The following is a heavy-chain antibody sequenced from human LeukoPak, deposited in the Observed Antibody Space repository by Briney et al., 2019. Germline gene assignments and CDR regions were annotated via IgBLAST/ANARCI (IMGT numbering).Heavy chain of an antibody. CDR2: INDSGNT. V-gene: IGHV4-59*02. Sequence: SETLSLTCTVSGGSVSSNYWSWIRQPPGKGLEWIGHINDSGNTIYNPSLKSRVSISKDTSKNQFSLKLTSVTAADTAVYYCARGPLWQGHYFDHWGQGTLVTVSS. CDR1: GGSVSSNY. D-gene: IGHD3-10*01. J-gene: IGHJ4*02. CDR3: ARGPLWQGHYFDH.